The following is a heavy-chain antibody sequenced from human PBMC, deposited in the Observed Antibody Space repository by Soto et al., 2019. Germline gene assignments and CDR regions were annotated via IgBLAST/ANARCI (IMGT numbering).Heavy chain of an antibody. V-gene: IGHV1-8*02. CDR2: MNPNSGNT. J-gene: IGHJ5*02. CDR1: GYTFTTYD. Sequence: QVQLVQSGAEVKKPGASVKVSCTTSGYTFTTYDINWVRQATGQGFEWMGWMNPNSGNTGYAQKFQGRVTMTRDTSISTAYMELSSLRSEDTAVYYCVRNLNGFDPWGQGTLVTGSS. CDR3: VRNLNGFDP.